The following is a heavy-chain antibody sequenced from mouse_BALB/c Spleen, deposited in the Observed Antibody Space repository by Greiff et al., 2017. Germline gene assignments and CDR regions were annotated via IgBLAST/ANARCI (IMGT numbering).Heavy chain of an antibody. V-gene: IGHV2-6-5*01. Sequence: VKLVESGPGLVAPSQSLSITCTVSGFSLTDYGVSWIRQPPGKGLEWLGVIWGGGSTYYNSALKSRLSISKDNSKSQVFLKMNSLQTDDTAMYYCAKHGGYYGSSGGFAYWGQGTLVTVSA. J-gene: IGHJ3*01. CDR1: GFSLTDYG. CDR3: AKHGGYYGSSGGFAY. CDR2: IWGGGST. D-gene: IGHD1-1*01.